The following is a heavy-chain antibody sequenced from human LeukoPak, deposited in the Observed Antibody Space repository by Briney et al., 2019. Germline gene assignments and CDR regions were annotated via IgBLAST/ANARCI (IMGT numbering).Heavy chain of an antibody. V-gene: IGHV4-61*01. CDR3: ARGSGWYSY. CDR2: IYYSGST. J-gene: IGHJ4*02. CDR1: GGSVSSGNYY. D-gene: IGHD6-19*01. Sequence: SETLSLTCTVSGGSVSSGNYYWSWIRQPPGKGLDWIGDIYYSGSTNYNPSLKSRVTISVDTSKNQFSLKLTSVTAADTAVYYCARGSGWYSYWGQGTLVTVSS.